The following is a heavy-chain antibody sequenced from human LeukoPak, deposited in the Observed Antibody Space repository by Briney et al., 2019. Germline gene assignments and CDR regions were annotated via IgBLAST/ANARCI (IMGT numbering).Heavy chain of an antibody. CDR3: TRSRIVGATRAFDI. Sequence: GGSLRLSCAASGFTFSGSAMHWVRQAYGKGLEWVGRIRSKGSSYATAYAASVRGMFTISRDDSKNTAYLQMNSVKTEDTAVYYCTRSRIVGATRAFDIWGQGTMVTVSS. D-gene: IGHD1-26*01. J-gene: IGHJ3*02. CDR1: GFTFSGSA. V-gene: IGHV3-73*01. CDR2: IRSKGSSYAT.